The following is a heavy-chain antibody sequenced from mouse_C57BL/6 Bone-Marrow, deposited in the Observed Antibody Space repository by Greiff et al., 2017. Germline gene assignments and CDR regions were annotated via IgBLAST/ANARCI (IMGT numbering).Heavy chain of an antibody. CDR1: GYTFTEYT. J-gene: IGHJ3*01. CDR2: FYPGSGSI. D-gene: IGHD4-1*01. Sequence: QVQLQQSGAELVKPGASVKLSCKASGYTFTEYTIHWVKQRSGQGLEWIGWFYPGSGSIKYNEKFKDKATLTADKSSSTVYMALSRLTSEDSAVYFCARHEDGKSNWDVPWFAYWGQGTLVTVSA. V-gene: IGHV1-62-2*01. CDR3: ARHEDGKSNWDVPWFAY.